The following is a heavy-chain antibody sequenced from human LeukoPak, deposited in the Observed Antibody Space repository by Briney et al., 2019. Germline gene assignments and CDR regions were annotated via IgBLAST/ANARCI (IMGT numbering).Heavy chain of an antibody. CDR3: AKEQSYYDSSGYYHSFDY. J-gene: IGHJ4*02. CDR1: GFTFSNAW. Sequence: GGSLRLSCAASGFTFSNAWMSWVRQAPGKGLEWVGRIKSKTDGGTTDYAAPVKGRFTISRDDSKNTLYLQMNSLRAEDTAVYYCAKEQSYYDSSGYYHSFDYWGQGTLVTVSS. CDR2: IKSKTDGGTT. V-gene: IGHV3-15*01. D-gene: IGHD3-22*01.